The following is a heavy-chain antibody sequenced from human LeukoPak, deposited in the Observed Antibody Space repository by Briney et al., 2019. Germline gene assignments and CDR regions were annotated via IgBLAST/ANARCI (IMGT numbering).Heavy chain of an antibody. D-gene: IGHD4-17*01. V-gene: IGHV4-34*01. Sequence: SETLSLTRAVYGGSFSGYYWSWIRQPPGKGLEWIGEINHSGSTNYNPSLKSRVTISVDTSKNQFSLKLSSVTAADTAVYYCARGGFRTNTTVTTGDWGQGTLVTVSS. CDR2: INHSGST. J-gene: IGHJ4*02. CDR1: GGSFSGYY. CDR3: ARGGFRTNTTVTTGD.